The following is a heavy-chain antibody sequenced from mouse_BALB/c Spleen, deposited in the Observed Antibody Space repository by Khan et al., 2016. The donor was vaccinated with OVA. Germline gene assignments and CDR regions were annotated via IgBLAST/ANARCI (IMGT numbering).Heavy chain of an antibody. CDR2: INTYTGEP. V-gene: IGHV9-3-1*01. D-gene: IGHD2-14*01. CDR1: GFTFTNYG. CDR3: ARVGYSGTMDC. J-gene: IGHJ4*01. Sequence: QIQLVQSGPELKKPGETVQISCKASGFTFTNYGMNWVKQTPGKDLKWMGWINTYTGEPTFADDFKGRFAFSLETSASTAFLQINSLKNEDTATYFCARVGYSGTMDCWGQGTSVTVSS.